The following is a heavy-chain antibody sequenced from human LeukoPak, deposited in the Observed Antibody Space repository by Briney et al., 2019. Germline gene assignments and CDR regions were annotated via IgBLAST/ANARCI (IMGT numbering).Heavy chain of an antibody. V-gene: IGHV1-2*02. CDR2: INPDSGGT. J-gene: IGHJ4*02. Sequence: ASVKVSCKASGYTFTGYYMHWVRQAPGQGLEWMGWINPDSGGTNYAQKFQGRVTVTRDTSISTAYMELSRLRSDDTALYYCARAGYGSGSNFWEYWSQGTLVTVS. CDR1: GYTFTGYY. D-gene: IGHD3-10*01. CDR3: ARAGYGSGSNFWEY.